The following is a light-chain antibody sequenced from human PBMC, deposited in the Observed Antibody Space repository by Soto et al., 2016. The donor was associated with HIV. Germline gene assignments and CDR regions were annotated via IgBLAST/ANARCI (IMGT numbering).Light chain of an antibody. CDR1: NIGVKS. J-gene: IGLJ2*01. CDR3: QVWDSNTDHVV. Sequence: SYVLTQPPSLSVAPGKTARITCGGNNIGVKSVHWYQQKPGQAPVLVVYDDTDRPSGIPERFSGSNSGNTATLTIIRVEAGDEADYYCQVWDSNTDHVVFGGGTKLTVL. V-gene: IGLV3-21*03. CDR2: DDT.